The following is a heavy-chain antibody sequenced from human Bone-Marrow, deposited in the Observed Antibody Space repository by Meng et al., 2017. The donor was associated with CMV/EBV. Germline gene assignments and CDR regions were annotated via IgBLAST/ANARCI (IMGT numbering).Heavy chain of an antibody. Sequence: SETLSLTCAVYGGSFSGYYWSWIRQPPGKGLEWIGEINHSGSTNYNPSLKSRVTISVDTSKTQFSLKLSSVTAADTAVYYCAREGEYGDYGNWFDPWGQGNLVTVYS. V-gene: IGHV4-34*01. D-gene: IGHD4-17*01. CDR2: INHSGST. CDR1: GGSFSGYY. CDR3: AREGEYGDYGNWFDP. J-gene: IGHJ5*02.